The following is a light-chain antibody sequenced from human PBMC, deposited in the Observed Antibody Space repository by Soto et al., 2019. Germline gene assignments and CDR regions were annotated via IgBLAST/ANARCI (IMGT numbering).Light chain of an antibody. CDR3: QQYGSSPPTVT. CDR1: QSVSSRY. Sequence: EIVLTQSPGTLSLSPGERATLSCRASQSVSSRYLAWYQQKPGQAPRLLLFGANRRATGIPDRFSGSGSGTDFTLTISRLEPEDFGVCYCQQYGSSPPTVTFGPGTKVDIK. CDR2: GAN. J-gene: IGKJ3*01. V-gene: IGKV3-20*01.